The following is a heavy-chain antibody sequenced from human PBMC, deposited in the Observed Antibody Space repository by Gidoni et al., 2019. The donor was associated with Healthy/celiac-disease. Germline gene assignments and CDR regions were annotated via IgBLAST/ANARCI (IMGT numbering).Heavy chain of an antibody. CDR2: ISGSGGST. CDR3: ASRSMVRGVAPFYFDY. J-gene: IGHJ4*02. CDR1: GLSFGSHA. D-gene: IGHD3-10*01. Sequence: EVQLLEPGAGLVQPGGYLRLSWAASGLSFGSHAMSWVPQAPGKGLEWVSGISGSGGSTYYADSVKGRFTISRDNSKNTLYLQMNSLRAEDTAVYYCASRSMVRGVAPFYFDYWGQGTLVTVSS. V-gene: IGHV3-23*01.